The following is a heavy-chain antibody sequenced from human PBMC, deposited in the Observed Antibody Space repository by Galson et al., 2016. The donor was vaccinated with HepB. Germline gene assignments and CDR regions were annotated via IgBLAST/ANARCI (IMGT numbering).Heavy chain of an antibody. CDR2: INPSSGST. CDR3: ARLGGTLAGYDNFGNLRGYFDL. D-gene: IGHD2-2*03. Sequence: SVKVSCKASGYTFFNYYIHWVRQAPGQGLEWMAMINPSSGSTIYAREFQGKISVTRATASVPSDTPPGTVHLFLSSLRHEDTAVYYCARLGGTLAGYDNFGNLRGYFDLWGRGSLVTVSS. J-gene: IGHJ2*01. CDR1: GYTFFNYY. V-gene: IGHV1-46*01.